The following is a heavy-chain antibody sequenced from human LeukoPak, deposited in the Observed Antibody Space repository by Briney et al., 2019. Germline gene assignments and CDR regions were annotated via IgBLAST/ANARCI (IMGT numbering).Heavy chain of an antibody. D-gene: IGHD3-22*01. J-gene: IGHJ4*02. CDR3: AKVYYDSSGYYDLWYFDY. CDR2: IWYDGSNK. V-gene: IGHV3-33*06. Sequence: GGSLRLSCAASGFTFSSYGMHWVRQAPGKGLEWVAVIWYDGSNKYYADSVKGRFTISRDDSKNTLYLQMNSLRAEDTAVYYCAKVYYDSSGYYDLWYFDYWGQGTLVTVSS. CDR1: GFTFSSYG.